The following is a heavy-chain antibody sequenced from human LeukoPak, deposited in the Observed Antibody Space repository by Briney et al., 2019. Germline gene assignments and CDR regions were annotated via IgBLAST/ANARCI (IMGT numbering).Heavy chain of an antibody. J-gene: IGHJ4*02. CDR3: VSNGGAYSSSWSVDY. CDR2: IREDGNEK. CDR1: GFTFSSYW. Sequence: GGSLRLSCSASGFTFSSYWMSWVRQTTGKGLECVAKIREDGNEKFYVDSVKGRFTISRDNAKNSLYLQMNSLRAEDTAVYYCVSNGGAYSSSWSVDYWGQGTLVTVSS. V-gene: IGHV3-7*03. D-gene: IGHD6-13*01.